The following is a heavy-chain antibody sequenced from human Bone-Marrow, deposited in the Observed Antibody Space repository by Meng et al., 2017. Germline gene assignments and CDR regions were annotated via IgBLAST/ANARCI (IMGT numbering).Heavy chain of an antibody. J-gene: IGHJ4*02. V-gene: IGHV1-18*01. CDR1: GYTFTSYG. D-gene: IGHD6-13*01. CDR2: ISAYNGNT. CDR3: ARVVPIAAAGWDTYYFDY. Sequence: ASVKVSCKASGYTFTSYGISWVRQAPGQGLEWMGWISAYNGNTNYAQKLQGRVTMTTDTSTSTAYMELRSLRSDDTAVYYCARVVPIAAAGWDTYYFDYWGQGTLVTGAS.